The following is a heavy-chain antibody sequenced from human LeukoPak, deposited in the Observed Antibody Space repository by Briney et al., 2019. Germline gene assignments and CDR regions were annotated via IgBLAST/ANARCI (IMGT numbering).Heavy chain of an antibody. CDR2: ISSSSSYI. Sequence: RPGGSLRLSCAASGFTFSSYSMNWVRQAPGKGLEWVSSISSSSSYIYYADSVKGRFTISRDNAKNSLYLQMDSLRAEDTAVYYCARAGSDYESYYFDYWGQGTLVTVSS. CDR1: GFTFSSYS. J-gene: IGHJ4*02. V-gene: IGHV3-21*01. D-gene: IGHD5-12*01. CDR3: ARAGSDYESYYFDY.